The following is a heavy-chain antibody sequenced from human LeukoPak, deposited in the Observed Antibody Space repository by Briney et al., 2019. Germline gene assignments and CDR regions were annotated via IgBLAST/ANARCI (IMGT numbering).Heavy chain of an antibody. CDR3: ARASDPWLQLT. CDR1: GFTLSNYW. Sequence: SGGSLRLSCAASGFTLSNYWMIWVRQAPGKGLEWVGNIKQDGSENLSADSVRGRFTISRDNAQTSLYLQMNSLRAEDTAVYYCARASDPWLQLTWGQGTLVTVSS. CDR2: IKQDGSEN. V-gene: IGHV3-7*05. D-gene: IGHD5-24*01. J-gene: IGHJ5*02.